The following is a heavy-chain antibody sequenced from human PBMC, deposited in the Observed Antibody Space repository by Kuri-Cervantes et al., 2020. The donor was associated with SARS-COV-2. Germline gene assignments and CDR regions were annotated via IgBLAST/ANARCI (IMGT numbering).Heavy chain of an antibody. CDR1: GHDLINYV. V-gene: IGHV1-2*02. Sequence: ASVKVSCKASGHDLINYVISWVRQAPGQGLEWMGWINPKSGASSYAQKFQGRVTMTRATSINTVYMELSTLRSDDTAVYFCVKDVVSTFCAWGNCYISSYMDVWGRGTTVTVSS. CDR3: VKDVVSTFCAWGNCYISSYMDV. J-gene: IGHJ6*03. CDR2: INPKSGAS. D-gene: IGHD2-2*02.